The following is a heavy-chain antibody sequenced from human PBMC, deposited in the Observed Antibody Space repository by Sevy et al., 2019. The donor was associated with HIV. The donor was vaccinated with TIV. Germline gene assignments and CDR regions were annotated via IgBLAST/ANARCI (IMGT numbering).Heavy chain of an antibody. Sequence: GGSLRLSCAASGFTFGVYAMNWVRQAPGKGLEWVSSISGPYNSVNYGGSVQGRFTISRDNAKNSLFLQMNSLKAEDTAVYYCARATGTETLDAFDVWGQGTLVTVSS. D-gene: IGHD1-1*01. CDR3: ARATGTETLDAFDV. V-gene: IGHV3-21*01. J-gene: IGHJ3*01. CDR1: GFTFGVYA. CDR2: ISGPYNSV.